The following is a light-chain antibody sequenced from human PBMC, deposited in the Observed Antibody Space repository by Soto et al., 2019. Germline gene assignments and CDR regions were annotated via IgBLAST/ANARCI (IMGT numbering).Light chain of an antibody. CDR2: SAS. CDR1: QNVRSN. CDR3: HQYNNWPPWT. J-gene: IGKJ1*01. Sequence: ETVMTQSPATLSVSPGGRATLSCRASQNVRSNLAWYQQRPGQAPRLLIYSASTRATGIPARFSGSGSGTEFTLTISSLQSEDSAVYYCHQYNNWPPWTFGQGTKVEI. V-gene: IGKV3-15*01.